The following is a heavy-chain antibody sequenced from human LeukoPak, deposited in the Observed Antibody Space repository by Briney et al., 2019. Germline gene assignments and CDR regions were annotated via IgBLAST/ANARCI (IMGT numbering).Heavy chain of an antibody. CDR1: GFTFSSYA. V-gene: IGHV3-7*04. D-gene: IGHD5-18*01. Sequence: GGSLRLSCAASGFTFSSYAMSWVRQAPGKGLEWVANIKQDGSEKYYVDSVKGRFTISRDNAKNSLYLQMNSLRAEDTAVYYCARGYRIWGQGTMVTVSS. CDR3: ARGYRI. CDR2: IKQDGSEK. J-gene: IGHJ3*02.